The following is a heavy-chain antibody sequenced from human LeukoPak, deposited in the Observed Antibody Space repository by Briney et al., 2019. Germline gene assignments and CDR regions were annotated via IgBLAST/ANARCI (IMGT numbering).Heavy chain of an antibody. CDR3: ARIGREGYNFHH. CDR1: GGSFSGYY. D-gene: IGHD5-24*01. Sequence: SETLSLTCAVYGGSFSGYYWSWIRQPPGKGLEWIGEINHSGSTNYNPSLKSRVTISVDTSKNQFSLKLSSVTAADTAVYYCARIGREGYNFHHWGQGTLVTVSS. V-gene: IGHV4-34*01. CDR2: INHSGST. J-gene: IGHJ1*01.